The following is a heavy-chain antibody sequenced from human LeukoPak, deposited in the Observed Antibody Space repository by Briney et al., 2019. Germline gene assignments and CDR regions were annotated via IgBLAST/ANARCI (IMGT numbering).Heavy chain of an antibody. CDR2: INHSGST. CDR3: ALAAAGTGGYYFDY. CDR1: GGSFGGYY. V-gene: IGHV4-34*01. Sequence: PSETLSLTCAVYGGSFGGYYWSWIRQPPGKGLEWIGEINHSGSTNYNPSLKSRVTISVDTSKNQFSLKLSSVTAADTAVYYCALAAAGTGGYYFDYWGQGTLVTVSS. J-gene: IGHJ4*02. D-gene: IGHD6-13*01.